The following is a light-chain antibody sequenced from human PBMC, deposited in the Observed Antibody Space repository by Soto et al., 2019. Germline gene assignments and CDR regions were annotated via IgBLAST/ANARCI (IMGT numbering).Light chain of an antibody. CDR1: HDIARW. J-gene: IGKJ4*01. CDR2: AAS. V-gene: IGKV1-12*01. CDR3: QQVKGFPLT. Sequence: DIQMTQSPSSVSAFVGDRVAITCRASHDIARWLAWYQQRPGKAPRLLIYAASSLQSGVPTRFSGSGSGTDFTLTITNLQPEDSAVYYCQQVKGFPLTFGGGTKVEIK.